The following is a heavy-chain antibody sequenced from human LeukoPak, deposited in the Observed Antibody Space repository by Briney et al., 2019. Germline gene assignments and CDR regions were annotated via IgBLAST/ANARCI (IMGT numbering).Heavy chain of an antibody. D-gene: IGHD1-26*01. Sequence: LRLTCAASGFIFSDYYMSWIRQPPGKGLEWIGYIYYSGSTNYNPSLKSRVTISVDTSKNQFSLKLSSVTAADTAVYYCARVESYYGFYWFDPWGQGTLVTVSS. CDR2: IYYSGST. CDR1: GFIFSDYY. V-gene: IGHV4-59*01. J-gene: IGHJ5*02. CDR3: ARVESYYGFYWFDP.